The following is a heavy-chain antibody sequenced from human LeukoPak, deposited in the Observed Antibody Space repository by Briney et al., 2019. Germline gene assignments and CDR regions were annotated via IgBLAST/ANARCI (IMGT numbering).Heavy chain of an antibody. CDR1: GYTFTGYY. CDR3: ARDHGSSGWFVAFDI. D-gene: IGHD6-19*01. CDR2: INPNSGGT. J-gene: IGHJ4*02. V-gene: IGHV1-2*04. Sequence: ASVKVSCKASGYTFTGYYMHWVRQAPGQGLEWMGWINPNSGGTNYAQKFQGWVTMTRDTSISTAYMELSRLRSDDTAVYYCARDHGSSGWFVAFDIWGQGTLVTVSS.